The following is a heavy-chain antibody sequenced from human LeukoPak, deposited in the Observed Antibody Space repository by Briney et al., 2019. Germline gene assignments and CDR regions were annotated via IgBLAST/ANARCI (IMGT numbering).Heavy chain of an antibody. CDR2: IKEDGSEK. J-gene: IGHJ4*02. CDR1: GFTFSTYW. CDR3: ARVYDF. Sequence: GGSLRLSWAASGFTFSTYWMSWVRQAPGKGLEWVANIKEDGSEKNYVDSVKGRFTIFRDNAKNSLYLQMNSLRAEDTAVYYCARVYDFWGQGTLVTVSS. V-gene: IGHV3-7*01.